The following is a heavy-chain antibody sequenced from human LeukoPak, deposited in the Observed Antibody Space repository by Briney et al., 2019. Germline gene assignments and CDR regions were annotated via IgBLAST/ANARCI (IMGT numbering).Heavy chain of an antibody. CDR1: GDSVSSSSAA. CDR2: TYCRSKWYN. J-gene: IGHJ4*02. V-gene: IGHV6-1*01. CDR3: AREDYGGKSGTYFDY. Sequence: KPSQTLSLTCAISGDSVSSSSAAWNWIRQSPSRGLEWLGRTYCRSKWYNDYAVSVRSRITVNPDTSKNQFSLQLNSVTPEDTAVYYCAREDYGGKSGTYFDYWGQGTLVTVSS. D-gene: IGHD4-23*01.